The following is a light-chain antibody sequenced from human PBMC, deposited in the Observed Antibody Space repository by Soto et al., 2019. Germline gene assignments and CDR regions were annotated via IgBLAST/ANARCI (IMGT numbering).Light chain of an antibody. V-gene: IGLV2-14*01. Sequence: QSVLTQPASVSGSPGQSITISCTGTSSEVGGYNYVSWYQQHPGKAPKLMIYDVSNRPSGVSNRFSGSKSGNTASLTISGLPAEDEDDYYCSSYTSSSTGVFGTGTKLTVL. CDR3: SSYTSSSTGV. CDR1: SSEVGGYNY. J-gene: IGLJ1*01. CDR2: DVS.